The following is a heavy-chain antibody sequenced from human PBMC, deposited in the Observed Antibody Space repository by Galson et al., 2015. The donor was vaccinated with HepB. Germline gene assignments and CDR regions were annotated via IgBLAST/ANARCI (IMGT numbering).Heavy chain of an antibody. D-gene: IGHD2-2*01. CDR1: GGTFSSYA. CDR2: IIPIFGTA. CDR3: ARAGNIVVVPAAPHYFDY. Sequence: QSGAEVKKLGESLKISCKASGGTFSSYAISWVRQAPGQGLEWMGGIIPIFGTANYAQKFQGRVTITADESTSTAYMELSSLRSEDTAVYYCARAGNIVVVPAAPHYFDYWGQGTLVTVSS. J-gene: IGHJ4*02. V-gene: IGHV1-69*01.